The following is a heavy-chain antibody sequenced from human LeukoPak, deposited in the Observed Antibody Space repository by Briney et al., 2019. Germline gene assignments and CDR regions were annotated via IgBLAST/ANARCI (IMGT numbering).Heavy chain of an antibody. CDR1: GFSFSNYG. J-gene: IGHJ4*02. D-gene: IGHD2-2*02. CDR2: IRYDGSNK. CDR3: AKDPRDCSTTSCYMAAAGFDY. Sequence: PGGSLRLSCAASGFSFSNYGMHWVRQAPGKGLEWVAFIRYDGSNKYYADSVKGRFTISRDNSKNTMYLQMNSLRAEDTAVYYCAKDPRDCSTTSCYMAAAGFDYWGQGTLVTVSS. V-gene: IGHV3-30*02.